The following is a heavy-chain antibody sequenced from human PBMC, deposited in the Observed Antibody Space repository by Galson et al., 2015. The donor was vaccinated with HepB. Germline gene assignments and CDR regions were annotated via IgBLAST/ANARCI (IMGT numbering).Heavy chain of an antibody. V-gene: IGHV3-30*02. CDR3: TTWGITTFRGLLNSPL. D-gene: IGHD3-10*01. Sequence: SLRLSCATSGFTFSGFGMHWVRQAPGEGLEWVAFIRFDGSNEYYADSVKGRFTISRDNSRDTLYLQMNSLRADDTAVYYCTTWGITTFRGLLNSPLWGQGTLVAVFS. CDR1: GFTFSGFG. CDR2: IRFDGSNE. J-gene: IGHJ4*02.